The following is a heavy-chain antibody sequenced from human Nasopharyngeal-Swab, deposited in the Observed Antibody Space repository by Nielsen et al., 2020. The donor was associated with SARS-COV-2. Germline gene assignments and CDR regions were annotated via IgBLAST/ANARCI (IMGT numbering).Heavy chain of an antibody. CDR1: GFTFSCYS. D-gene: IGHD5-12*01. Sequence: GESLKISCAASGFTFSCYSMNWVRQAPGKGLEWVSYISSSSSTIYYADSVKGRFTISRDNAKNSLYLQMNSLRAEDPAVSYCARRYSGYEDSFDYWGQGTLVTVSS. J-gene: IGHJ4*02. CDR2: ISSSSSTI. V-gene: IGHV3-48*04. CDR3: ARRYSGYEDSFDY.